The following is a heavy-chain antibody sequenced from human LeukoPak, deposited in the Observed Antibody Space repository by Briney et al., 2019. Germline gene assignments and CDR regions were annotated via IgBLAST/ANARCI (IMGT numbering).Heavy chain of an antibody. CDR2: MSYDGSHK. CDR3: ARDVGGYAFDS. V-gene: IGHV3-30*04. Sequence: PGRSLRLSCVTSGFPFISYTMHWVRQAPGKGLEWVAVMSYDGSHKFHADSVKGRFTISRDNSKNTVYLQVNSLRAEDTAIYYCARDVGGYAFDSWGRGTVVPVSS. D-gene: IGHD5-12*01. CDR1: GFPFISYT. J-gene: IGHJ4*02.